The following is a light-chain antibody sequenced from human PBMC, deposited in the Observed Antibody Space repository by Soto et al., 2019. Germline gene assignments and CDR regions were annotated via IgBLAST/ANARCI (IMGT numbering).Light chain of an antibody. CDR1: QSVSSSY. J-gene: IGKJ2*01. V-gene: IGKV3-20*01. CDR2: GAS. CDR3: QQYGSSTLYT. Sequence: EIVLTQSPGTLSLSPGESATLSCRASQSVSSSYLAWYQQKPGQAPRLHIYGASSRATGIPDRFSGSGSGTDFTLTISRLEPEDFAVYYCQQYGSSTLYTFGQGTQLEIK.